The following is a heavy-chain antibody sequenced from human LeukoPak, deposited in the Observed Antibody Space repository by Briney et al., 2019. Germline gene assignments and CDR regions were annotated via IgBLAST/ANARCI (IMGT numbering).Heavy chain of an antibody. Sequence: SETLSLTCTVSGGSISSYYWSWIRQPPGKGLEWIGYIYYSGTTNYNPSLKSRVTISGDTSKNQFSLKLSSVTAADTAVYYCARDKGLAAAGHWYFDLWGRGTLVTVSS. D-gene: IGHD6-13*01. CDR2: IYYSGTT. V-gene: IGHV4-59*01. J-gene: IGHJ2*01. CDR1: GGSISSYY. CDR3: ARDKGLAAAGHWYFDL.